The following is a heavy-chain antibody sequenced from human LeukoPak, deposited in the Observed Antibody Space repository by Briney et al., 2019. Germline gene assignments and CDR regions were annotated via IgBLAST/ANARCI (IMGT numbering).Heavy chain of an antibody. CDR3: ATDLGDSDNYLNDAFDL. V-gene: IGHV1-24*01. D-gene: IGHD3-22*01. CDR1: GYSLTELS. CDR2: FDPESGET. Sequence: VASVKVSCKVSGYSLTELSIHWVRQAPGTGLEWMGGFDPESGETIYAEQFEARVTMTEDTSTDTAYMELSSLRSEDTGLYFCATDLGDSDNYLNDAFDLWGQGTMVTVS. J-gene: IGHJ3*01.